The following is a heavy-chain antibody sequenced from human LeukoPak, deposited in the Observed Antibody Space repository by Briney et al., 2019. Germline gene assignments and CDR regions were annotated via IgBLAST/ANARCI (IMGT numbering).Heavy chain of an antibody. J-gene: IGHJ5*02. Sequence: ASVKVSCKASGFTFTSSAMQWVRQARGQRLEWIGWIVVGSGNTNYAQKFQERVTIPRDMSHSTAKMELSSLRSEDTAVYYCARDSGQYCSGGSCYDGTGWFDPWGQGTLVTVSS. CDR2: IVVGSGNT. CDR3: ARDSGQYCSGGSCYDGTGWFDP. V-gene: IGHV1-58*02. CDR1: GFTFTSSA. D-gene: IGHD2-15*01.